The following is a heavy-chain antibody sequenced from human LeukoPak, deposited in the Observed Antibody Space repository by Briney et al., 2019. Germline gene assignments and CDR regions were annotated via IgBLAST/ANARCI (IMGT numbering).Heavy chain of an antibody. CDR1: GGTFSSYA. D-gene: IGHD3-22*01. CDR2: IIPIFGTA. CDR3: HYYDSSGSPYDAFDI. J-gene: IGHJ3*02. Sequence: SVKVSCTASGGTFSSYAISWVRQAPGQGLEWMGGIIPIFGTANYAQKFQGRVTITADESASTAYMELSSLRSEDTAVYYCHYYDSSGSPYDAFDIWGQGTMVTVSS. V-gene: IGHV1-69*13.